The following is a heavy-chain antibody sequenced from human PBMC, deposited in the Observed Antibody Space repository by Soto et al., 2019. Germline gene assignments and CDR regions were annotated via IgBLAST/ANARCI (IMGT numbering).Heavy chain of an antibody. CDR3: ARGQVVAAQH. J-gene: IGHJ4*02. CDR2: IYHSGST. CDR1: GGSISSGGSS. Sequence: SETLSLTCAVSGGSISSGGSSWSWIRQPPGKGLEWIGYIYHSGSTYYNPSLKSRVTISVDRSKNQFSLKLSSVTAADTAVYYCARGQVVAAQHWGQGTLVTVSS. D-gene: IGHD2-15*01. V-gene: IGHV4-30-2*01.